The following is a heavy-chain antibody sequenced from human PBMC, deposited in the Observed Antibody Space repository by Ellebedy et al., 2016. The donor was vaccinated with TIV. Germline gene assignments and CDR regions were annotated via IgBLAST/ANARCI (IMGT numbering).Heavy chain of an antibody. Sequence: GESLKISCVASGFPFSSYTIHWVRQAPGRGLEWVAVISYDGGNKYYADSVKGRFTISRDDSKNTVYLQMNSLRHEDTALYSCAREPTAAIPFDYWGQGTLVTVSS. CDR3: AREPTAAIPFDY. CDR2: ISYDGGNK. J-gene: IGHJ4*02. D-gene: IGHD2-21*02. CDR1: GFPFSSYT. V-gene: IGHV3-30-3*01.